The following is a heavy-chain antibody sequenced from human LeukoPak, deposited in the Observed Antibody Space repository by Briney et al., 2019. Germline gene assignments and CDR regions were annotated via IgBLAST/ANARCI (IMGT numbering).Heavy chain of an antibody. V-gene: IGHV3-7*03. Sequence: PGGSLRLSCAASGFTFSTYWMSWVRQAPGKGLEWLANIKQDGSEKYYVDSVKGRFTISRDNAKNSLYLQMNSLRAEDTAVYYCASQQWLTPIDYWAREPWSPSPQ. CDR1: GFTFSTYW. D-gene: IGHD6-19*01. J-gene: IGHJ4*02. CDR3: ASQQWLTPIDY. CDR2: IKQDGSEK.